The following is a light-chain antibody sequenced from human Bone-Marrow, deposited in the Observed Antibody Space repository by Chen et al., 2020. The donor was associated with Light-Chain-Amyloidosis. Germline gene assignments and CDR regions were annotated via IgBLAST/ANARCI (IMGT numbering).Light chain of an antibody. Sequence: SYELTQPPSVSVSPGQTARITCSGDDLPTKYAYWYQQKPGLAPVLVIHRGTERPSGVSQRFSGSSSGTTATLTISGVQAEDEADYHCQSADSSGTYEVIFGGGTKLPVL. V-gene: IGLV3-25*03. J-gene: IGLJ2*01. CDR2: RGT. CDR1: DLPTKY. CDR3: QSADSSGTYEVI.